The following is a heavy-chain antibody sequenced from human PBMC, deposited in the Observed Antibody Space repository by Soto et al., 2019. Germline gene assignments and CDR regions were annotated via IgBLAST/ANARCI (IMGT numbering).Heavy chain of an antibody. Sequence: PGGSLRLSCEASGFTLSDYYMTWIRQAPGKGLEWVEVIWYDGSNKYYADSVKGRFTISRDNSKNTLYLQMNSLRAEDTAVYYCARSGGYCTNGVCYLDYYYYGMDVWGQGTTVTVSS. V-gene: IGHV3-33*08. CDR2: IWYDGSNK. J-gene: IGHJ6*02. D-gene: IGHD2-8*01. CDR3: ARSGGYCTNGVCYLDYYYYGMDV. CDR1: GFTLSDYY.